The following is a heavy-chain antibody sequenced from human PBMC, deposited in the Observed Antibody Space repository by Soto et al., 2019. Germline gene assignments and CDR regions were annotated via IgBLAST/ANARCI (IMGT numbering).Heavy chain of an antibody. J-gene: IGHJ5*02. CDR1: GFTLGSYR. CDR2: IDTDGGGT. V-gene: IGHV3-74*01. Sequence: DVQLVEFGGSLVQPGGSLRVSCAASGFTLGSYRIHWVRQPPGKGLEWVSRIDTDGGGTSYADSVKGRFTISTDNAKNTVYLQMNGLRAEDTAVYYCATVFDLWGQGTLVTVSS. CDR3: ATVFDL.